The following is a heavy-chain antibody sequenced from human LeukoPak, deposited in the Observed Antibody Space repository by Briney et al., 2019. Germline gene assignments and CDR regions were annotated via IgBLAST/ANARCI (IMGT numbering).Heavy chain of an antibody. CDR2: ISYDGSNK. V-gene: IGHV3-30*18. CDR3: AKAVIRGYDYGDYDGQENDY. Sequence: PGGSLRLSCAASGFTFSSYGMHWVRQAPGKGLEWVAVISYDGSNKYYADSVKGRFTISRDNSKNTLYLQMNSLRAEDTAVYYCAKAVIRGYDYGDYDGQENDYWGQGTLVTVSS. J-gene: IGHJ4*02. D-gene: IGHD4-17*01. CDR1: GFTFSSYG.